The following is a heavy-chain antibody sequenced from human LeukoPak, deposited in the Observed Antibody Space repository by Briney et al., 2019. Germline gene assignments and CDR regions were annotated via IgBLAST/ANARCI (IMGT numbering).Heavy chain of an antibody. Sequence: GGSLRLSCAASGFIFSNFWMSWVSQAPGKGLEWVANINRDGSEKYYVDSVKGRFTISRDNAKNSVSLQMNSLRAEDTAVYYCARDNSYDILSNFDYWGQGIVVTVSS. J-gene: IGHJ4*02. D-gene: IGHD3-9*01. CDR2: INRDGSEK. V-gene: IGHV3-7*01. CDR3: ARDNSYDILSNFDY. CDR1: GFIFSNFW.